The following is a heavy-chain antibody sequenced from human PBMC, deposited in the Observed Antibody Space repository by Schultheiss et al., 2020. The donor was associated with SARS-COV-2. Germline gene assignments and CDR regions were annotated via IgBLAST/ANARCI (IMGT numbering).Heavy chain of an antibody. V-gene: IGHV3-21*04. CDR2: ISSSSSYI. CDR1: GFTFSSYS. J-gene: IGHJ5*02. D-gene: IGHD1-1*01. Sequence: GGSLRLSCAASGFTFSSYSMNWVRQAPGKGLEWVSSISSSSSYIYYADSVKGRFTISRDNAKNSLYLQMNSLRAEDTAVYYCARHLEPVARPFDPWGQGTLVTVSS. CDR3: ARHLEPVARPFDP.